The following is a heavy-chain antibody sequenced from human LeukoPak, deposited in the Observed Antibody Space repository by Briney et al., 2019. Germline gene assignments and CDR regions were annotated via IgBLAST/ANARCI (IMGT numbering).Heavy chain of an antibody. V-gene: IGHV1-2*02. CDR3: ARSSLYDSSGYYSVFC. J-gene: IGHJ4*02. CDR2: INPNSGGT. D-gene: IGHD3-22*01. CDR1: GYTFTGYY. Sequence: ASVKVSCKASGYTFTGYYMHWVRQAPGQGLEWMGWINPNSGGTNYAQKFQGRVTMTRDTSISTAYMELSRLRSDDTAVYYCARSSLYDSSGYYSVFCWGQGTLVTVSS.